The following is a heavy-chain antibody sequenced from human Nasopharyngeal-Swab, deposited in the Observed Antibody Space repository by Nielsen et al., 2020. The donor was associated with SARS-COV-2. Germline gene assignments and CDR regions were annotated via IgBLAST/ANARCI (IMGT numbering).Heavy chain of an antibody. Sequence: GGSLRLSCAASGFSFSSYGMHWVRQAPGKGLEWVAIIGYDGSSKYHADSVQGRFTISRDNSKNTLYLQMNSLRPEDTAVYYCAKVASAGIDHWGQGALVTVSS. CDR1: GFSFSSYG. J-gene: IGHJ4*02. CDR3: AKVASAGIDH. D-gene: IGHD6-13*01. V-gene: IGHV3-30*02. CDR2: IGYDGSSK.